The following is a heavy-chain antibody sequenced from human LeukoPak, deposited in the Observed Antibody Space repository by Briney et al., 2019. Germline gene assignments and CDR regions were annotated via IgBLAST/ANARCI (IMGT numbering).Heavy chain of an antibody. CDR3: ARTGSGHFDY. Sequence: PGRSLRLSCAASGFTFSSYGMHWGRQAPGKGLEWVAVISYDGSNKYYADSVKGRFTISRDNSKNTLYLQMNSLRAEDTAVYYCARTGSGHFDYWGQGTLVTVSS. CDR2: ISYDGSNK. D-gene: IGHD2-15*01. J-gene: IGHJ4*02. CDR1: GFTFSSYG. V-gene: IGHV3-30*03.